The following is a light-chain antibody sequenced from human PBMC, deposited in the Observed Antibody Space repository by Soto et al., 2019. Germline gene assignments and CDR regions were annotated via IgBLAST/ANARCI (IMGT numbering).Light chain of an antibody. Sequence: EIVMTQSPATISVYPGELANFSCSASQSVSSHLAWYQHKPGQAPRLIFYDASTRATGIKARFSGSGSGTEFTLTIRSLQSEDFAVYYCKNYHGWQINCGHGPRRAIK. CDR2: DAS. CDR3: KNYHGWQIN. J-gene: IGKJ5*01. V-gene: IGKV3-15*01. CDR1: QSVSSH.